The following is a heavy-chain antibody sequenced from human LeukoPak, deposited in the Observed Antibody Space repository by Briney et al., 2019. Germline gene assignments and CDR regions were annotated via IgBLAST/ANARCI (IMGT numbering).Heavy chain of an antibody. J-gene: IGHJ4*02. V-gene: IGHV3-21*01. CDR1: GFTFSSYS. Sequence: GGSLRLSCAAPGFTFSSYSMNWVRQAPGKGLEWVSSISSSSSYIYYADSVKGRFTISRDNAKNSLYLQMNSLRAEDTAVYYCARDSGYYDSSGWGQGTLVTVSS. CDR3: ARDSGYYDSSG. D-gene: IGHD3-22*01. CDR2: ISSSSSYI.